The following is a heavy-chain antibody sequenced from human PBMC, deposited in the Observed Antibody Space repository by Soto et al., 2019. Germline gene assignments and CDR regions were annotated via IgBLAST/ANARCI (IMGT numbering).Heavy chain of an antibody. J-gene: IGHJ4*02. CDR1: GFTFSGYS. CDR2: ISSGSKTI. Sequence: GGSLRLSCAASGFTFSGYSVNWVRQAPGKGLEWISYISSGSKTIYYADSVKGRFIVSRDNAKNSQYLQMNSLRDEDTAVYYCVREDILGVRSFDYWGQGALVTVSS. CDR3: VREDILGVRSFDY. V-gene: IGHV3-48*02. D-gene: IGHD3-9*01.